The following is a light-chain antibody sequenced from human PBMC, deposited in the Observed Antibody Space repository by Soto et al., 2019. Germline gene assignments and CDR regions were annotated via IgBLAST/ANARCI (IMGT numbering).Light chain of an antibody. CDR1: QSVSSNY. CDR2: DAS. J-gene: IGKJ1*01. CDR3: QQYGSSPWT. V-gene: IGKV3D-20*01. Sequence: EIVLTQSPATLSLSPGERAALSCGASQSVSSNYLAWYQQKPGLAPRLLIYDASRRATGIPDRFSGSGSGADFILSISRLGPEDFAVYYCQQYGSSPWTFGQGTKVDIK.